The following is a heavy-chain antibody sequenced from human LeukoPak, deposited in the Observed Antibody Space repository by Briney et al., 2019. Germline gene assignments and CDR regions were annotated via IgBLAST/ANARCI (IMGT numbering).Heavy chain of an antibody. D-gene: IGHD3-16*01. Sequence: SGPTLAKPTQTLTLTCTISEFSLSTSGVGVGWIRQPPGKALEWHALIYWNDDKRYSPSLKSRLTISKDTSKNQLYLTMTTMKPVDTATYYCARRRRRSPMISWFYAWGQGTLVTVSS. CDR3: ARRRRRSPMISWFYA. CDR1: EFSLSTSGVG. CDR2: IYWNDDK. J-gene: IGHJ5*02. V-gene: IGHV2-5*01.